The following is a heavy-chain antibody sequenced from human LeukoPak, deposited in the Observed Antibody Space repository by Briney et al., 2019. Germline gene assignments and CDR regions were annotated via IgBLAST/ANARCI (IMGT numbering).Heavy chain of an antibody. Sequence: GGSLRLSCAASGFTSSSYAMHWVRQAPGKGLEWVAVISYDGSNKYYADSVKGRFTISRDNSKNTLYLQMNSLRAEDTAVYYCARAGGSSSWYDVYYYYYMDVWGKGTTVTVSS. CDR1: GFTSSSYA. J-gene: IGHJ6*03. V-gene: IGHV3-30*01. CDR2: ISYDGSNK. CDR3: ARAGGSSSWYDVYYYYYMDV. D-gene: IGHD6-13*01.